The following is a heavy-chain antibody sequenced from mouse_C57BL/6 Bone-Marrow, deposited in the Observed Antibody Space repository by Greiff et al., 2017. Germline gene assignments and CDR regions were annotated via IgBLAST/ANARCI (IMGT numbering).Heavy chain of an antibody. V-gene: IGHV5-2*01. CDR1: EYEFPSHD. D-gene: IGHD2-2*01. Sequence: DVKVEESGGGLVQPGESLKLSCESNEYEFPSHDMSWVRKTPEKRLELVAAINSDGGSTYSPDTMERRFIISSDNTKKSLYLQMSSLRSEDTALYYGTILWLRRRVGRVDDWGQGTTRTVSS. CDR2: INSDGGST. J-gene: IGHJ2*01. CDR3: TILWLRRRVGRVDD.